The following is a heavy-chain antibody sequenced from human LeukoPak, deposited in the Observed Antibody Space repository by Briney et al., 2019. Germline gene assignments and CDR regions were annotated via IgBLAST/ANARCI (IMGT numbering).Heavy chain of an antibody. J-gene: IGHJ4*02. D-gene: IGHD3-3*01. CDR2: ISGSGGST. CDR3: ARGDYYDCWSANSY. Sequence: GGSLRLSCAASGFTFSHYGMSWVRQAPGKGLEWVSAISGSGGSTYYAHSVKCRFTTSRDNSKHTLYLQMNSLRAEDTAVYYCARGDYYDCWSANSYWGQGTLVTVSS. CDR1: GFTFSHYG. V-gene: IGHV3-23*01.